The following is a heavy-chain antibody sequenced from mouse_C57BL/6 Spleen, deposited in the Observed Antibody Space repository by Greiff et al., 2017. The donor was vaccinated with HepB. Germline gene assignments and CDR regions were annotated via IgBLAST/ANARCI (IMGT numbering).Heavy chain of an antibody. CDR2: IDPETGGT. D-gene: IGHD1-1*01. V-gene: IGHV1-15*01. Sequence: QVHVKQSGAELVRPGASVTLSCKASGYTFTDYEMHWVKQTPVHGLEWIGAIDPETGGTAYNQKFKGKAILTADKSSSTAYMELRSLTSEASAVYDCTEGVITTVVAPFDYWGQGTTLTVSS. CDR1: GYTFTDYE. J-gene: IGHJ2*01. CDR3: TEGVITTVVAPFDY.